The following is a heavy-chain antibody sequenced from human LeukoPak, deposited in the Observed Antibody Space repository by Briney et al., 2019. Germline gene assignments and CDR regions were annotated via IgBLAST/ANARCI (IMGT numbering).Heavy chain of an antibody. CDR3: ARGVHGSGPIDY. J-gene: IGHJ4*02. CDR1: GFTFSSYE. D-gene: IGHD3-10*01. CDR2: ISSGGLTI. V-gene: IGHV3-48*03. Sequence: GGSLRLSCAASGFTFSSYEMNWVRQAPGKGLEWVSHISSGGLTIYYADSVKGRFTISRDNAKNSLYLQMNSLRAEDTAVYHCARGVHGSGPIDYWGQGTLVTVSS.